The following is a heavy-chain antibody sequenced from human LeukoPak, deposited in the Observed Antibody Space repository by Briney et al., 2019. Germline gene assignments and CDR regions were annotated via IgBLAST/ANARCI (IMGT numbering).Heavy chain of an antibody. J-gene: IGHJ4*02. CDR2: IYNSGRT. Sequence: SETLSLTCTVSGGSISSYYWSWIRQPPGKGLEWIGYIYNSGRTKYNPSLKSRVTISVDTSKNQFSLKLRSVTAADTAVYYCATLGYSSGFDYCGQGTRVTVSS. D-gene: IGHD6-19*01. CDR3: ATLGYSSGFDY. V-gene: IGHV4-59*01. CDR1: GGSISSYY.